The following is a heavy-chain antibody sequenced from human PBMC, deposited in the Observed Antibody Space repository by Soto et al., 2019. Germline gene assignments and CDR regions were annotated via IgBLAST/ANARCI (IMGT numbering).Heavy chain of an antibody. Sequence: PXESLKISCKGSGYSFTSYWISWVRQMPGKGLEWMGRIDPSDSYTNYSPSFQGHVTISADKSISTAYLQWSSLKASDTAMYYCARRSGSYNGLLEGDYWGQGTLVTVSS. J-gene: IGHJ4*02. D-gene: IGHD1-26*01. CDR3: ARRSGSYNGLLEGDY. CDR1: GYSFTSYW. V-gene: IGHV5-10-1*01. CDR2: IDPSDSYT.